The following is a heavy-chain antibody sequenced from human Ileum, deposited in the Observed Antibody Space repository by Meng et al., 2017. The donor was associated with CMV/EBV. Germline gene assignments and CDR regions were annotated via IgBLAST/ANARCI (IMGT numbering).Heavy chain of an antibody. CDR3: AHFVGGYYPSRPDY. Sequence: QITLKESGPPLVKPTQTLTLTCSFSGFSPSTSGEGVGWIRQPPGKALEWLALIYRGDDKRYSPSLNSRLTIAKDTSKNEVVLTLTNMGPIDTGTYYCAHFVGGYYPSRPDYWGQGTLVTVSS. CDR2: IYRGDDK. CDR1: GFSPSTSGEG. V-gene: IGHV2-5*02. J-gene: IGHJ4*02. D-gene: IGHD1-26*01.